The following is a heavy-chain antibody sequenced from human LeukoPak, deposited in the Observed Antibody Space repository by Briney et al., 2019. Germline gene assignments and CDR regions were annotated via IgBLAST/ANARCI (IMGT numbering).Heavy chain of an antibody. J-gene: IGHJ3*01. V-gene: IGHV4-39*01. CDR1: GGSLSSSSYY. D-gene: IGHD3-9*01. CDR3: VRPDDNSFDF. CDR2: IYETGST. Sequence: PSETLSLTCSVSGGSLSSSSYYWGWLRQPPGRGLEWIGNIYETGSTNYNPSLKSRVTISVDTSKNQFSLKLSSGTAAETAVYYGVRPDDNSFDFWGKGTMVTVSS.